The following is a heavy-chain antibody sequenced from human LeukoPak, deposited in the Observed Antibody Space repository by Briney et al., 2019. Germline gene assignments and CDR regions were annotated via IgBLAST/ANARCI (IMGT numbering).Heavy chain of an antibody. CDR3: ARNRGFCSGGSCYGWFDP. CDR1: GGSVSSYY. D-gene: IGHD2-15*01. V-gene: IGHV4-59*02. Sequence: KSSETLSLTCTVSGGSVSSYYLSWIRQPPGKGLEWIGYIYYGGSTNYNPSFKSRVTISADTSKNQFSLKLTSVTTADTAVYYCARNRGFCSGGSCYGWFDPWGQGTLVLVSS. CDR2: IYYGGST. J-gene: IGHJ5*02.